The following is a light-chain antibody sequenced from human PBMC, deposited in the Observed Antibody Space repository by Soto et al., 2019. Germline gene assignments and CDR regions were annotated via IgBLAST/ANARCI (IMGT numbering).Light chain of an antibody. V-gene: IGLV2-14*03. J-gene: IGLJ2*01. CDR3: SSYTSSSTVI. CDR2: DVR. CDR1: SSDLGGYNF. Sequence: QSALTQPACVSGSPGQSITISCTGTSSDLGGYNFVSWYQQHPGKAPKFIIYDVRNRPSGVSNRFSGSRSGNTAPLTISGLQAEDEADYYCSSYTSSSTVIFGGGTKLTVL.